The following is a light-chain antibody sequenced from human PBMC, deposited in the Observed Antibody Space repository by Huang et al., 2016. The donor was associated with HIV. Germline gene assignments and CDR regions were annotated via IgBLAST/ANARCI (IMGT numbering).Light chain of an antibody. Sequence: EIVMTQSPATLSVSPGERATLSCRASQSVGSNSAWYQQKPGQAPRLLMYDASTRATGVPARFSGSGSGTDFTLTISSLQSEDFVVYYCQQYNNWPRTFGQGTKVEIK. CDR2: DAS. CDR1: QSVGSN. V-gene: IGKV3-15*01. CDR3: QQYNNWPRT. J-gene: IGKJ1*01.